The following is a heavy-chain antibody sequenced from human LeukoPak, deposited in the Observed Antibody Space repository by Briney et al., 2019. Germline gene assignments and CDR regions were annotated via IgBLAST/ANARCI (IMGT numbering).Heavy chain of an antibody. V-gene: IGHV5-51*01. CDR2: IYPGDSDT. J-gene: IGHJ6*04. CDR3: ARDPVSGMDV. Sequence: KDGASLQISCKGSGYIFTSYWIGWVRPLPGKVLEWMGIIYPGDSDTRYSPSFQGQVTISADKSISTAYLQWSSLKASDTAMYYCARDPVSGMDVWGKGTPVTVSS. D-gene: IGHD3-16*01. CDR1: GYIFTSYW.